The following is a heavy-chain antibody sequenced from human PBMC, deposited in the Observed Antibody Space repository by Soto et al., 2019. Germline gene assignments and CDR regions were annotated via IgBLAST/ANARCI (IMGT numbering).Heavy chain of an antibody. CDR3: ARNDDGYDFWSAFIDY. J-gene: IGHJ4*02. V-gene: IGHV3-21*01. Sequence: GGSLRLSCAASRFTFSSYSMNWVRQAPGKGLEWVSSISSSSSYIYYADSVKGRFTISRDNAKNSLYLQMNSLRAEDTAVYYCARNDDGYDFWSAFIDYWGQGTLVTVSS. CDR1: RFTFSSYS. D-gene: IGHD3-3*01. CDR2: ISSSSSYI.